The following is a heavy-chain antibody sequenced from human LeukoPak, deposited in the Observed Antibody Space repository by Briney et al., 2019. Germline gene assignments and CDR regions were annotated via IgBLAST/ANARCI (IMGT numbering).Heavy chain of an antibody. V-gene: IGHV4-34*01. D-gene: IGHD2-2*01. CDR1: GGTFSGYY. J-gene: IGHJ6*04. CDR3: ARLRLGYCSSPSCHLVSDYYGMDL. CDR2: INHSGST. Sequence: SETLYLTCDVYGGTFSGYYWSWIRQPPGKGLEWMGEINHSGSTKYNPSLKSRITISVNTSKNQFSLTRSSVTAAGTAVYYCARLRLGYCSSPSCHLVSDYYGMDLWGKGTTVTVSS.